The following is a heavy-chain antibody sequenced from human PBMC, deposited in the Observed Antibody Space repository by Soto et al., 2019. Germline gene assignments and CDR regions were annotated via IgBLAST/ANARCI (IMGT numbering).Heavy chain of an antibody. D-gene: IGHD4-17*01. CDR1: GGSISSYY. CDR3: ARGHVYGDFGLDY. J-gene: IGHJ4*02. V-gene: IGHV4-59*01. CDR2: IYSSGST. Sequence: QVQLQESGPGLVKPSETLSLTCTVSGGSISSYYWNWIRQPPGKGLEWIGYIYSSGSTNYNPSLTSRVTISVDTSKRQFSLKLRSVTAADTAVYYCARGHVYGDFGLDYWGQGNLVTVSS.